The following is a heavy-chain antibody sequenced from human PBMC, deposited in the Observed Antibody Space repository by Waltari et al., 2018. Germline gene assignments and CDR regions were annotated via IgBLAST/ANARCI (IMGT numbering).Heavy chain of an antibody. V-gene: IGHV3-33*01. J-gene: IGHJ4*02. Sequence: VQLVQSGGGLVQPGTSLRLSCPASGSPFNRGGMHWVRQAPGKGLEWVEVLGHDGKTEHYADSVRGRFTFSRDNSRNTMYLQMNSLRAEDTAVYYCVRDLGVGSYGDYWGQGSVVTVSS. CDR2: LGHDGKTE. CDR3: VRDLGVGSYGDY. D-gene: IGHD3-10*01. CDR1: GSPFNRGG.